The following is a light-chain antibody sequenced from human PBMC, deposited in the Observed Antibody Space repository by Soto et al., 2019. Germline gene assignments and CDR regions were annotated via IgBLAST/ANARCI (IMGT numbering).Light chain of an antibody. CDR1: QSIRSY. CDR2: AAS. V-gene: IGKV1-39*01. CDR3: QQSYSTPPT. Sequence: DIQMTQSPSSLSASVGDRVTITCRSSQSIRSYLNWYQQKPGEAPKLLIYAASSLQSGVPSRLSGSGSGTDFTLTINSLQPEDFATYYGQQSYSTPPTFGGGTKVEI. J-gene: IGKJ4*01.